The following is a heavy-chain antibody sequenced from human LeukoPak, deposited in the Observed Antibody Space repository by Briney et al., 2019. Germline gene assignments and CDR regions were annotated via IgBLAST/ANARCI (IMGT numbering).Heavy chain of an antibody. D-gene: IGHD5-24*01. CDR3: ARVEGSRDGYNYYLSWGPPGALDY. CDR1: GGSISSSSYY. Sequence: PSETLSLTCTVSGGSISSSSYYWGWIRQPPGKGLEWIGSIYYSGSTYYNPSLKSRVTISVDTSKNQFSLKLSSVTAADTAVYYCARVEGSRDGYNYYLSWGPPGALDYWGQGTLVTVSS. V-gene: IGHV4-39*01. CDR2: IYYSGST. J-gene: IGHJ4*02.